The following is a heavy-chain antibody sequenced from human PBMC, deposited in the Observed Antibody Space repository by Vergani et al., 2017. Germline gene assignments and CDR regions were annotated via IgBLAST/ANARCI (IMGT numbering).Heavy chain of an antibody. V-gene: IGHV3-7*03. CDR3: ARDGEIGGVYYYYGMDV. J-gene: IGHJ6*02. CDR2: IKQDGSEK. CDR1: GFTFSSYS. D-gene: IGHD3-16*01. Sequence: EVQLVESGGGLVQPGGSLRLSCAASGFTFSSYSMNWVRQAPGKGLEWVANIKQDGSEKYYVDSVKGRFTISRDNAKNSLYLQMNSLRAEDTAVYYCARDGEIGGVYYYYGMDVWGQGTTVTVSS.